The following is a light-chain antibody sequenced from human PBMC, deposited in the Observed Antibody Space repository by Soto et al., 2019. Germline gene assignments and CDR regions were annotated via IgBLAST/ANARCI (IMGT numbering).Light chain of an antibody. CDR3: QRYGSSPPFT. Sequence: EIVLTQSPGTLSLSPGERATLSCRASQRVSSSYLAWYQQKPGRAPRLLIYGASSRATGIPDRFSGSGSWTDFTITISRLEPEDFAVYFCQRYGSSPPFTFGQGTKVEI. CDR2: GAS. J-gene: IGKJ2*01. CDR1: QRVSSSY. V-gene: IGKV3-20*01.